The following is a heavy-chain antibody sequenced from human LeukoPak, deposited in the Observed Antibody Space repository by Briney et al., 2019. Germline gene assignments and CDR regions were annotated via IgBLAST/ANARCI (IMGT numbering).Heavy chain of an antibody. D-gene: IGHD3/OR15-3a*01. CDR1: GGSFNGYD. CDR2: IHHSGST. V-gene: IGHV4-34*01. Sequence: SETLSLTCAVYGGSFNGYDWTWIRQFPGKGLEWIGKIHHSGSTNYNPTLKSRVTISVGTSKNQFSLKVNSVTAADTAVYYCARFFDHYYYMDVWGKGTTVTVSS. J-gene: IGHJ6*03. CDR3: ARFFDHYYYMDV.